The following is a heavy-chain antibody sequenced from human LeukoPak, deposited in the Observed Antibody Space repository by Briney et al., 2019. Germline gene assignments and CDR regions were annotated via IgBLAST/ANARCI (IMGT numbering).Heavy chain of an antibody. CDR3: ASIRYSSSRHDAFDI. CDR2: ISAYNGNT. CDR1: GYTFTSYG. J-gene: IGHJ3*02. Sequence: ASVKVSCKASGYTFTSYGISWVRQAPGQGLEWMGWISAYNGNTNYAQKLQGRVTMTTDTSTSTAYMELRSLRSDDTAVYYCASIRYSSSRHDAFDIWGQGTMVTVSS. D-gene: IGHD6-13*01. V-gene: IGHV1-18*01.